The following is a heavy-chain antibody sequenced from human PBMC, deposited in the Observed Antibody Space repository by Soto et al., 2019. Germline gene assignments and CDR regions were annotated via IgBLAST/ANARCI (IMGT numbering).Heavy chain of an antibody. V-gene: IGHV4-30-4*01. CDR3: ARDQSSSPDFFDY. D-gene: IGHD6-6*01. Sequence: SETLSLTCNVSGASISSDDYYWTWIRQPPGKGLEWIGYIYHTGRTSYNPALRSRLTISIDRSKNQFSLTLSSVSAADTALYYCARDQSSSPDFFDYWGQGTLVTVSS. J-gene: IGHJ4*02. CDR2: IYHTGRT. CDR1: GASISSDDYY.